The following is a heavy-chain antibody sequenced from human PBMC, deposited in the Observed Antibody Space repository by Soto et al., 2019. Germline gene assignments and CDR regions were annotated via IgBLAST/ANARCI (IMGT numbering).Heavy chain of an antibody. V-gene: IGHV4-30-4*01. CDR3: ARDQSSSPDFFDY. D-gene: IGHD6-6*01. Sequence: SETLSLTCNVSGASISSDDYYWTWIRQPPGKGLEWIGYIYHTGRTSYNPALRSRLTISIDRSKNQFSLTLSSVSAADTALYYCARDQSSSPDFFDYWGQGTLVTVSS. J-gene: IGHJ4*02. CDR2: IYHTGRT. CDR1: GASISSDDYY.